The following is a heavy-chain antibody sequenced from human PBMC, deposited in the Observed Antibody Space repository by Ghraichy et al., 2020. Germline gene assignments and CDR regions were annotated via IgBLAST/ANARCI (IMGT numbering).Heavy chain of an antibody. CDR2: IKSKSDGGTT. D-gene: IGHD3-10*01. CDR3: ITYPHTADRG. V-gene: IGHV3-15*01. J-gene: IGHJ4*02. Sequence: LSLTCAASGFTFSNAWMNWVRQAPGKGLEWVGRIKSKSDGGTTDYAAPVKGRFTISRDDSQNTLYLQMNSLKTEDTAVYYCITYPHTADRGWGQGTLVTVSS. CDR1: GFTFSNAW.